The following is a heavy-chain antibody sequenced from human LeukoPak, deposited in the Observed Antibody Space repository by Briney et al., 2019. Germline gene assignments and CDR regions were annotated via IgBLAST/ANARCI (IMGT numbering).Heavy chain of an antibody. D-gene: IGHD6-19*01. CDR2: ISSSSSYT. CDR3: ASFPSSGWYVSGNDF. Sequence: GGSLRLSCAASGFTFSDYYMSWIRQAPGKGLEWVSYISSSSSYTNYADSVKGRFTISRDNAKNSLYLQMNSLRAEDTAVYYCASFPSSGWYVSGNDFWGQGTLVTVSS. V-gene: IGHV3-11*06. CDR1: GFTFSDYY. J-gene: IGHJ4*02.